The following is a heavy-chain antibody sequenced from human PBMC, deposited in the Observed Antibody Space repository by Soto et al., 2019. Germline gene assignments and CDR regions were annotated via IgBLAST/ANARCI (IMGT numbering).Heavy chain of an antibody. V-gene: IGHV3-23*01. CDR2: ISDSGDRT. D-gene: IGHD4-4*01. CDR1: GFTLSMSA. Sequence: EVQLMESGGGLVQPGGSLRLSCASSGFTLSMSAVNWVRQAPGKGLEWVSYISDSGDRTYYADSVKGRFTISRDRSKNTVSLQMDSLRAEDTAVYFCAREGVTNYTDYYFDLWGHGALVTVSS. J-gene: IGHJ4*01. CDR3: AREGVTNYTDYYFDL.